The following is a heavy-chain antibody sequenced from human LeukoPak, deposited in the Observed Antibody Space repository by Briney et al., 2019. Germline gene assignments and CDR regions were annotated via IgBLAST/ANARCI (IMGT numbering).Heavy chain of an antibody. CDR3: ASVLYGSGSLYFDY. D-gene: IGHD3-10*01. J-gene: IGHJ4*02. CDR2: ISSSSSTI. Sequence: GGSLRLSCAASGFTFSSYSMNWVRQAPGKGLEWVSYISSSSSTIYYADSVKGRFTISRDNAKNSLYLQMNSLRAGDTAVYYCASVLYGSGSLYFDYWGQGTLVTVSS. V-gene: IGHV3-48*01. CDR1: GFTFSSYS.